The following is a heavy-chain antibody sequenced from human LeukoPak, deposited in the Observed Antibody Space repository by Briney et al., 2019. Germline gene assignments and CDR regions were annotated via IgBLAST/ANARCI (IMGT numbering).Heavy chain of an antibody. J-gene: IGHJ6*03. CDR3: ARGGDANYYYYMDV. CDR1: GYTFTGYY. CDR2: IIPIFGTA. D-gene: IGHD5-24*01. V-gene: IGHV1-69*06. Sequence: ASVKVSCKASGYTFTGYYMHWVRQAPGQGLEWMGGIIPIFGTANYAKKFQGRVTITADKSTSTAYMELSSLRSEDTAVYYCARGGDANYYYYMDVWGKGTTVTVSS.